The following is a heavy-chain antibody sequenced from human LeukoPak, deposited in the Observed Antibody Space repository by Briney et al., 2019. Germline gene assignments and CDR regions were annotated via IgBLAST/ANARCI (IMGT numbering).Heavy chain of an antibody. Sequence: SVKVSCKASGGTFSSYAISWVRQAPGRGLEWMGGIIPIFGTANYAQKFQGRVTITADESTSTAYMELSSLRSEDTAVYYCARDQFVTMVRGVTPVAFDIWGQGTMVTVSS. J-gene: IGHJ3*02. CDR2: IIPIFGTA. D-gene: IGHD3-10*01. CDR3: ARDQFVTMVRGVTPVAFDI. CDR1: GGTFSSYA. V-gene: IGHV1-69*13.